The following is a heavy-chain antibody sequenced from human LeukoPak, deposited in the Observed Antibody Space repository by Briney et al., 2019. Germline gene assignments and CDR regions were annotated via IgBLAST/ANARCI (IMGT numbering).Heavy chain of an antibody. V-gene: IGHV1-24*01. D-gene: IGHD2-2*03. CDR1: GSALSDLA. CDR2: LDRESGET. CDR3: ATGHSTGYHYWFDP. Sequence: ASVKVSCKVSGSALSDLAMQWVRQVPGKGLEWMGGLDRESGETLYSDKFQGRVTMAQDTSTDTAYMDLTSLTSEDTAVYYCATGHSTGYHYWFDPWGQGILVTVSS. J-gene: IGHJ5*02.